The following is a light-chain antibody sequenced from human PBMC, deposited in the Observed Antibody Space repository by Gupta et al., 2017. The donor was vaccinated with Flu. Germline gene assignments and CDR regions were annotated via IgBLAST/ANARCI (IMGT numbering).Light chain of an antibody. V-gene: IGLV1-51*02. CDR3: GTRDDSIYTML. Sequence: SSNIGRKYVSWYQHRPGTAPKLLIYENDKRPSGIPDRFSGAKSGTSATVAITGPQTGDEADYYCGTRDDSIYTMLFGGGTKLTVL. CDR2: END. CDR1: SSNIGRKY. J-gene: IGLJ3*02.